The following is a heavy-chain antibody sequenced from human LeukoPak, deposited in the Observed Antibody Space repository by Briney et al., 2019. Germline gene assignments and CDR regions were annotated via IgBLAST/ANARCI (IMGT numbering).Heavy chain of an antibody. V-gene: IGHV4-59*08. D-gene: IGHD4-23*01. CDR1: GDSLSGYY. CDR2: IYSSGST. J-gene: IGHJ3*02. Sequence: SETLSLTCTVSGDSLSGYYWSWIRQPPGKGLEWIGYIYSSGSTNYNPSLKSRVTISVDTSKNQFSLKLSSVTAADTAVYYCARHHRADGGNSDAFDIWGQGTMVTVSS. CDR3: ARHHRADGGNSDAFDI.